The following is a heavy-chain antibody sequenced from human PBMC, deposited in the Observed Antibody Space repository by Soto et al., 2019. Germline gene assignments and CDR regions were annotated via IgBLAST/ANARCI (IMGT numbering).Heavy chain of an antibody. V-gene: IGHV4-4*02. CDR3: ATQTISYTWGV. CDR2: LCRGDER. CDR1: GAPITTTKR. J-gene: IGHJ6*02. Sequence: QVQLQESGPGLVKPSETLSLTCTVSGAPITTTKRWAWVRLPPGKGLDWIGELCRGDERSSNPSLEGRFTMSLDKSNNNFSLKLTSVTAADTAIYYCATQTISYTWGVWGRGTSVTVSS. D-gene: IGHD3-16*01.